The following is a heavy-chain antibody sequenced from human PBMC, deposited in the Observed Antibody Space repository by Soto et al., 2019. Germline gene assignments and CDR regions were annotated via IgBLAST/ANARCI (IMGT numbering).Heavy chain of an antibody. Sequence: PSETLSLTCAVSGGSISSGGDSWSWIRQPPGKGLEWIGYIYHSGSTYYNPSLKSRVTISVDRSKNQFSLKLSSVTAADTAVYYCARSDRRSDIFYHAFDIWGQGTMVTVSS. V-gene: IGHV4-30-2*01. J-gene: IGHJ3*02. CDR1: GGSISSGGDS. CDR2: IYHSGST. CDR3: ARSDRRSDIFYHAFDI. D-gene: IGHD2-15*01.